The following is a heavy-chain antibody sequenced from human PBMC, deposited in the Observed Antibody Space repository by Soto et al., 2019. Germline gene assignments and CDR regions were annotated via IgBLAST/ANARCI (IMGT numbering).Heavy chain of an antibody. V-gene: IGHV1-69*02. CDR2: IIPVLGVT. CDR3: ARRRYCGAACYNKFYYGMDV. CDR1: GSTFSSYT. Sequence: QVQLVQSGAEVRKPGSSVEVSCMASGSTFSSYTVNWVRQAPGQGLEWIGRIIPVLGVTHYARRFQGRVTITADRSRKTAYMELTSLTSEDTAVYYCARRRYCGAACYNKFYYGMDVWGQGTTVTVSS. J-gene: IGHJ6*02. D-gene: IGHD2-21*02.